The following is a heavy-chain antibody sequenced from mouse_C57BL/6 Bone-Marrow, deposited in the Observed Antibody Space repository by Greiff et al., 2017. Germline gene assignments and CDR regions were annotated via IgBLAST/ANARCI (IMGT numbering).Heavy chain of an antibody. D-gene: IGHD1-1*01. J-gene: IGHJ3*01. Sequence: VQLQQPGAELVMPGASVKLSCKASGYTFTSYWMHWVKQRPGQGLEWIGEFDPSDSYTNYNQKFKGKSTLTVDKSSSTAYMQLSSLTSEDSAVYYCARDYYGSSFWFAYWGQGTLVTVSA. CDR3: ARDYYGSSFWFAY. CDR2: FDPSDSYT. V-gene: IGHV1-69*01. CDR1: GYTFTSYW.